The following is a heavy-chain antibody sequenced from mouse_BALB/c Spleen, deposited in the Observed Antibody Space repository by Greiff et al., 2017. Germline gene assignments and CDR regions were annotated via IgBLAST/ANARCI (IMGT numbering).Heavy chain of an antibody. Sequence: VQLQQPGAELVKPGASVKMSCKASGYTFTSYWMHWVKQRPGQGLEWIGVIDPSDSYTSYNQKFKGKATLTVDTSSSTAYMQLSSLTSEDSAVYYCTRERGGGSSSFAYWGQGTLVTVSA. D-gene: IGHD1-1*01. CDR1: GYTFTSYW. CDR2: IDPSDSYT. J-gene: IGHJ3*01. V-gene: IGHV1S127*01. CDR3: TRERGGGSSSFAY.